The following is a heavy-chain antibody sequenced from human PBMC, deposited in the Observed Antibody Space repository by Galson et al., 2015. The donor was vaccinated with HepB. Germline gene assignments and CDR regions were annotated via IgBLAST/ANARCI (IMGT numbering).Heavy chain of an antibody. Sequence: SVKVSCKASGYTFSSFGISWVRQAPGQGLEWMGWISAYNGNTNYAQKFQSRVTMTTDTSTSTAYMELRSLRSDDTAMYYCTRDIGAAGTPPPFDYWGQGTLVTVSS. CDR3: TRDIGAAGTPPPFDY. D-gene: IGHD6-13*01. CDR1: GYTFSSFG. CDR2: ISAYNGNT. V-gene: IGHV1-18*01. J-gene: IGHJ4*02.